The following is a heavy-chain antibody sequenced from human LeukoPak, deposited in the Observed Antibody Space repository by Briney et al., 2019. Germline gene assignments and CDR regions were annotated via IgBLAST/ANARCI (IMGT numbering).Heavy chain of an antibody. CDR2: IYPSDSDT. CDR1: GVSFTSNW. J-gene: IGHJ4*02. Sequence: GESLKISCKATGVSFTSNWIAWVRQMPGKGLEWTGIIYPSDSDTRYSPSFQGQVTISVDKSISTAYLQWSSLEASDTAMYYCARRGGLYSYAWKYWGQGTLVTVSS. CDR3: ARRGGLYSYAWKY. V-gene: IGHV5-51*01. D-gene: IGHD3-16*01.